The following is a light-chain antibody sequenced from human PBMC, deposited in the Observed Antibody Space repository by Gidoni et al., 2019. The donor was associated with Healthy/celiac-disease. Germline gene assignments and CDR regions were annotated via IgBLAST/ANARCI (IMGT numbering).Light chain of an antibody. CDR2: AAS. J-gene: IGKJ4*01. Sequence: IQWTLSPSSLSASVGDRVTIPCRASQGISSYLAWYQQKPGKAPKLLIYAASTLQSGVPSRFSGSGSGTDFTLTISSLQPEDFATYYCQQLNSYPLTFGGETKVEIK. CDR3: QQLNSYPLT. V-gene: IGKV1-9*01. CDR1: QGISSY.